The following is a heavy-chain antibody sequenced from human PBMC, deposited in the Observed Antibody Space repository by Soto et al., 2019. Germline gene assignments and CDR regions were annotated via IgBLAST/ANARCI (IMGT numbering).Heavy chain of an antibody. D-gene: IGHD2-15*01. J-gene: IGHJ3*02. V-gene: IGHV4-39*01. CDR1: GGSISTSRYY. Sequence: SETLSLTCTVSGGSISTSRYYWGWFRQPPGKGLEWIGNIYYSGRAYYNPSLKSRVTISVDRSRNQVSLKLSSVTAAETAVYYCASGEDVVVVAGAFDIWGQGTMVTVSS. CDR3: ASGEDVVVVAGAFDI. CDR2: IYYSGRA.